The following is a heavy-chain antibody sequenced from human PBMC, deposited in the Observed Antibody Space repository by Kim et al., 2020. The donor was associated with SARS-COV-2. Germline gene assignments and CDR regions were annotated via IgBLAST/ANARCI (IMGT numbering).Heavy chain of an antibody. CDR3: ASPIVGPRSAPRTGTATWFDP. J-gene: IGHJ5*02. CDR2: ISGSGGST. D-gene: IGHD1-1*01. V-gene: IGHV3-23*01. CDR1: GFTFSSYA. Sequence: GGSLRLSCAASGFTFSSYAMSWVRQAPGKGLEWVSAISGSGGSTYYADSVKGRFTISRDNSKNTLYLQMNSLRAEDTAVYYCASPIVGPRSAPRTGTATWFDPWGQGTLVTVSS.